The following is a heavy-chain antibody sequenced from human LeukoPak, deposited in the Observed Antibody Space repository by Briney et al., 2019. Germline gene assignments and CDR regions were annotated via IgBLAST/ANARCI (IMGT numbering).Heavy chain of an antibody. CDR2: IRYSESA. Sequence: SETLSLTCTVSRDSVSSTNYYWGWIRQPPGRGLEWIASIRYSESAYYSPSLKSRATISVDTSKNQFSLRLRSLTATDTAVYYCATQDSSHYWGQGTLVTVSS. V-gene: IGHV4-39*01. CDR1: RDSVSSTNYY. CDR3: ATQDSSHY. J-gene: IGHJ4*02. D-gene: IGHD3-22*01.